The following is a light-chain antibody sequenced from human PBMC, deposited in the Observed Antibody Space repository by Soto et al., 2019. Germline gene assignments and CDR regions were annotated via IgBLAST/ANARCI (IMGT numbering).Light chain of an antibody. J-gene: IGKJ1*01. CDR2: YAS. CDR3: LQYNNWPPWT. CDR1: QSVRTD. V-gene: IGKV3-15*01. Sequence: EIVMTQSPGTLSVSLGERATLSCRASQSVRTDLAWYQQKPGQAPRLLIYYASTRATGIPARFSGSGSGTEFTLTISSLQSEDFAVYYCLQYNNWPPWTFGQGTKVEMK.